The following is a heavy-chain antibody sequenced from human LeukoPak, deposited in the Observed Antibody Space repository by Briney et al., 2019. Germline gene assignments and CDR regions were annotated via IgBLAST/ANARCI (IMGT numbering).Heavy chain of an antibody. V-gene: IGHV4-39*07. Sequence: SETLSLTCTVSGGSISSSSYYWGWIRQPPGKGLEWIGGIYYSGSTYYDPSLKSRVTISVDTSKNQFSLKLSSVTAADTAVYYCARQDYDILTGYHPNDYWGQGTLVTVSS. J-gene: IGHJ4*02. CDR3: ARQDYDILTGYHPNDY. CDR2: IYYSGST. CDR1: GGSISSSSYY. D-gene: IGHD3-9*01.